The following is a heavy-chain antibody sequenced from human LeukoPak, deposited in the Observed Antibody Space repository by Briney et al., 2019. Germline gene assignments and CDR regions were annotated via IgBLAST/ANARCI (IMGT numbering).Heavy chain of an antibody. CDR1: GFTFSSYA. J-gene: IGHJ4*02. D-gene: IGHD6-19*01. V-gene: IGHV3-23*01. Sequence: GGSLRLSCAASGFTFSSYAMSWVRQAPGKGLEWVSAISGDGGSTYHADSVKGRFTISRDNSKNTLFLQMSSLRAEDTAVYYCAILTGITVPGPDYWGQGTLVTVSS. CDR3: AILTGITVPGPDY. CDR2: ISGDGGST.